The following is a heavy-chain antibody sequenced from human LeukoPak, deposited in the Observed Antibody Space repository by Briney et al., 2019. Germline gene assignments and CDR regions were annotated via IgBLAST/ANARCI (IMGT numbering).Heavy chain of an antibody. CDR1: GFTFSSYA. CDR2: ISYDGSNK. D-gene: IGHD6-13*01. CDR3: ARPSGQQLGWFDY. Sequence: PGGSLRLSCAASGFTFSSYAMRWVRQAPGKGLEWVAVISYDGSNKYYADSVKGRFTISRDNSKNTLYLQMNSLRAEDTAVYYRARPSGQQLGWFDYWGQGTLVTVSS. V-gene: IGHV3-30*04. J-gene: IGHJ4*02.